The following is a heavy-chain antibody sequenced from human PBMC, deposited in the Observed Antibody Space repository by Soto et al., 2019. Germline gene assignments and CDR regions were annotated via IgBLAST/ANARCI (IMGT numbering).Heavy chain of an antibody. Sequence: PSETLSLTCTVSGGSISSYYWSWIRQPPGKGLEWIGYIYYNGSTDYNPSLKSRVTISVDTSKNQFSLKLSSVTAADTAVCYCARGQRSDYYYYYYMDVWGKGTTVTVSS. J-gene: IGHJ6*03. CDR1: GGSISSYY. CDR3: ARGQRSDYYYYYYMDV. CDR2: IYYNGST. D-gene: IGHD1-1*01. V-gene: IGHV4-59*01.